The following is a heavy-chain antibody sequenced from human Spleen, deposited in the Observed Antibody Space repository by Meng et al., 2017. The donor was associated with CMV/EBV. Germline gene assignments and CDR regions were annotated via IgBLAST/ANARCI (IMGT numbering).Heavy chain of an antibody. CDR1: GGSITSYY. Sequence: SETLSLTCTVSGGSITSYYWSWIRQPPGKGLEWIGYIYYSGKTNYNTSLKTRVTISVDTSKDQFSLKLSSLVAADTAVYYCARGLVTAAIMDRIDYWGQGTLVTVSS. D-gene: IGHD2-2*02. J-gene: IGHJ4*02. V-gene: IGHV4-59*01. CDR2: IYYSGKT. CDR3: ARGLVTAAIMDRIDY.